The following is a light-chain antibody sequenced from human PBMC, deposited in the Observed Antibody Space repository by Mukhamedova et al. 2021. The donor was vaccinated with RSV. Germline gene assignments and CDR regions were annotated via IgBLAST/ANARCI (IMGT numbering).Light chain of an antibody. V-gene: IGKV1-27*01. CDR3: QRYDSAPLFT. CDR2: AAS. Sequence: WYQRRVHGKVPNLLIFAASTLHSGVPSRFSGSGSGTHFTLTISSPQPEDVATYYCQRYDSAPLFTFGPGTKVDIK. J-gene: IGKJ3*01.